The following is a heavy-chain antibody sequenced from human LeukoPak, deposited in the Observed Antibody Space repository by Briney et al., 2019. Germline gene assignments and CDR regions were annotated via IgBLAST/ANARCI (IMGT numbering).Heavy chain of an antibody. Sequence: GASVKVSCKASGYTFTGYYIHWVRQAPGQGLEWMGWINPNSGGTNYAQKFQGRVTMTRDTSISTAYMELSRLRSDDTAVYYCARGLFGTLYGSGTYFVYWGQGTLVTVSS. V-gene: IGHV1-2*02. CDR1: GYTFTGYY. CDR2: INPNSGGT. CDR3: ARGLFGTLYGSGTYFVY. J-gene: IGHJ4*02. D-gene: IGHD3-10*01.